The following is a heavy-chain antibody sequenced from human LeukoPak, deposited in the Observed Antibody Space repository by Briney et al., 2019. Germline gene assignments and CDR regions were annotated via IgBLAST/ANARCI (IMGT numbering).Heavy chain of an antibody. CDR3: ARDHLTYGMDV. CDR1: GGSISSYY. CDR2: IYYSGST. J-gene: IGHJ6*02. Sequence: PSETLSLTCTVSGGSISSYYWSWIRQPPGKGLEWIGYIYYSGSTNYNPSVKSRVTISVDTSKNQFSLKLSSVTAADTAVYYCARDHLTYGMDVWGQGTTVTVSS. V-gene: IGHV4-59*01.